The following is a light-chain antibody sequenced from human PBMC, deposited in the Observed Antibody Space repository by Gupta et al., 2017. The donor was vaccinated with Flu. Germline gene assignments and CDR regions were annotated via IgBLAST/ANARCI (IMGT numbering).Light chain of an antibody. CDR3: QHYNSYSEFT. V-gene: IGKV1-5*03. J-gene: IGKJ3*01. Sequence: IQMTQSPSTVSASVGDRVNITCRASQSVRDWLAWYQQKPGKAPKLLIHKASSLEYGVPSRFSGSKSGTEFTLTISGRQPDDFATYYCQHYNSYSEFTFGHGTKVNSK. CDR1: QSVRDW. CDR2: KAS.